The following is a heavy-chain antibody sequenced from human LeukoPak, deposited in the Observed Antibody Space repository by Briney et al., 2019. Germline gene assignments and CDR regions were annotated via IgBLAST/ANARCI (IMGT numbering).Heavy chain of an antibody. Sequence: PGGSLRLSCAASGFTFDDYAMHWVRQAPGKGLEWVSGISWNSGSIGYADSVKGRFTISRDNAKNSLYLQMNSLRAEDMALYYCEQETAYDILTGQGYFDYWGQGTLVTVSS. J-gene: IGHJ4*02. D-gene: IGHD3-9*01. CDR3: EQETAYDILTGQGYFDY. V-gene: IGHV3-9*03. CDR1: GFTFDDYA. CDR2: ISWNSGSI.